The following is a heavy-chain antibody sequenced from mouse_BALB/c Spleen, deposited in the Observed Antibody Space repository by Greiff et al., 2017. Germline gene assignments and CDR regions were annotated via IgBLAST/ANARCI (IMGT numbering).Heavy chain of an antibody. D-gene: IGHD1-1*01. CDR1: GFTFSSYG. J-gene: IGHJ2*01. CDR3: ARGPTTVDY. CDR2: INSNGGST. Sequence: EVMLVESGGGLVQPGVSLKLSCAASGFTFSSYGMSWVRQTPDKRLELVATINSNGGSTYYPDSVKGRFTISRDNAKNTLYLQMSSLKSEDTAMYYCARGPTTVDYWGQGTTLTVSS. V-gene: IGHV5-6-3*01.